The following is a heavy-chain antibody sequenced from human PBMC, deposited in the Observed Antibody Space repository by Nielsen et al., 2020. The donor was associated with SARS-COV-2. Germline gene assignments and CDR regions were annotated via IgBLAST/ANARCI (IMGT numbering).Heavy chain of an antibody. CDR1: GFTFSSYA. CDR2: ISYDGSNK. D-gene: IGHD2-21*01. Sequence: SCAASGFTFSSYAMHWVRQAPGKGLEWVAVISYDGSNKYYADSVKGRFTISRDNSKNTLYLQMNSLRAEDTAVYYCASVVDYWGQGTLVTVSS. J-gene: IGHJ4*02. V-gene: IGHV3-30-3*01. CDR3: ASVVDY.